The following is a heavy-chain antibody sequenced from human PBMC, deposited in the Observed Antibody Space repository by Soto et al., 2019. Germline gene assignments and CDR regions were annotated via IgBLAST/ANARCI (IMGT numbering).Heavy chain of an antibody. Sequence: GWSLRLSSAPSGFTFSSEGMDRVCQAPGRGVECVAVISYDGSNKYCAAYVKGQFIISRDNCKNALYLEMNSLRAEDTAVYYCATPGLLGPEQWLFDCCGQGTLVTVSS. V-gene: IGHV3-33*01. CDR3: ATPGLLGPEQWLFDC. D-gene: IGHD6-19*01. CDR1: GFTFSSEG. CDR2: ISYDGSNK. J-gene: IGHJ4*02.